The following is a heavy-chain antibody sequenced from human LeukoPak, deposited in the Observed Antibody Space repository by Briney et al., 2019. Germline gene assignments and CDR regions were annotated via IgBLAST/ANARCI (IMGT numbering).Heavy chain of an antibody. V-gene: IGHV3-30*03. CDR2: MSSDGSNK. CDR3: ARATGDYVWGSYRPNWFDP. CDR1: GFTFSSYG. Sequence: PGGSLRLSCAASGFTFSSYGMHWVRQAPGKGLEWVAVMSSDGSNKYCADSVKGRFTISRDNTKNMLFLQMNSLRVEDTAVYYCARATGDYVWGSYRPNWFDPWGQGTLVTVSS. D-gene: IGHD3-16*02. J-gene: IGHJ5*02.